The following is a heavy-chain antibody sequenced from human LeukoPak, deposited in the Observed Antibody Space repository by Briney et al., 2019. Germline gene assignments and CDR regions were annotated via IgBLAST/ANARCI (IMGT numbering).Heavy chain of an antibody. CDR2: ISTFHADT. J-gene: IGHJ4*02. CDR1: GYTFPIYG. D-gene: IGHD3-22*01. V-gene: IGHV1-18*01. CDR3: ARGGYYYDSSGYRFDY. Sequence: ASVRVSSKASGYTFPIYGISWVRQAPGQGGEWVGWISTFHADTTYPQKLHSRVTMTTHSSTSTAYMELMSLRSDDTAMYYCARGGYYYDSSGYRFDYLCQGTLVTVSS.